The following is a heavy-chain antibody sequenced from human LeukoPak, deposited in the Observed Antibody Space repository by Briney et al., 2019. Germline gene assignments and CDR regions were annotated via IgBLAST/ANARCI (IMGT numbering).Heavy chain of an antibody. CDR2: ISGSGGST. CDR1: GFTFSSYA. J-gene: IGHJ4*02. CDR3: ARGSSGYYYAY. V-gene: IGHV3-23*01. D-gene: IGHD3-22*01. Sequence: GGSLRLSFAASGFTFSSYAMSWVGQGPGKWLHWVSGISGSGGSTYYADSVKGRFTISRDNSKNTLYLQMNSLRAEDTAVYYCARGSSGYYYAYWGQGTLVTVSS.